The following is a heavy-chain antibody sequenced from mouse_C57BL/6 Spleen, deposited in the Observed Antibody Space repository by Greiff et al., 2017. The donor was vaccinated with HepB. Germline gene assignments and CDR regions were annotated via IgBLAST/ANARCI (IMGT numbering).Heavy chain of an antibody. V-gene: IGHV2-2*01. D-gene: IGHD2-3*01. CDR3: ARDYDGYYDYAMDY. CDR2: IWSGGST. Sequence: QVHVKQSGPGLVQPSQSLSITCTVSGFSLTSYGVHWVRQSPGKGLEWLGVIWSGGSTDYNAAFISRLSISKDNSKSQVFFKMNSLQADDTAIYYCARDYDGYYDYAMDYWGQGTSVTVSS. J-gene: IGHJ4*01. CDR1: GFSLTSYG.